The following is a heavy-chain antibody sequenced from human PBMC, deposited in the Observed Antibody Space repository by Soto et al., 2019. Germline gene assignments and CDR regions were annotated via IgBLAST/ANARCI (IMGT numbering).Heavy chain of an antibody. Sequence: GGSLRLSCAASGFTLSSYNMNWVRQAPGKGLEWVSYISGGSDTIYYADSVKGRFTISRDNAKNSLYLQMDSLRDEDTAVYYCARDHGGSTWFVGIYYYFGVDVWGQGTTVTVYS. D-gene: IGHD6-13*01. CDR1: GFTLSSYN. CDR2: ISGGSDTI. J-gene: IGHJ6*01. V-gene: IGHV3-48*02. CDR3: ARDHGGSTWFVGIYYYFGVDV.